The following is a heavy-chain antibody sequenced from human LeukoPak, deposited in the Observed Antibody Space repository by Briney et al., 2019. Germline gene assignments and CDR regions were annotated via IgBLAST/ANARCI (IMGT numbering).Heavy chain of an antibody. CDR3: ARGEGSENWFDP. Sequence: PSETLSLTCAVSGGSISSGGYSWSWIRQPPGKGLEWIGYIYHSGSTYYNPSLKSRVTISVDRSKNQFSLKLSSVSAADTAVYYCARGEGSENWFDPWGQGTLVTVSS. V-gene: IGHV4-30-2*01. D-gene: IGHD1-14*01. CDR1: GGSISSGGYS. CDR2: IYHSGST. J-gene: IGHJ5*02.